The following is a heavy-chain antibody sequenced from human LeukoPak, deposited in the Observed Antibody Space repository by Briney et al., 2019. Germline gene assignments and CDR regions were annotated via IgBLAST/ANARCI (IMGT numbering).Heavy chain of an antibody. D-gene: IGHD6-13*01. CDR3: ARGGIAAADIDY. CDR2: IWNDGSNK. J-gene: IGHJ4*02. Sequence: GRSLRLSCAASGFTFSTYGMHWVRQAPGKGLEWVAVIWNDGSNKYYADSVKGRLTISRDISKNTLHLQMNSLRAEDTAIYDCARGGIAAADIDYWGQGTLVTVSS. CDR1: GFTFSTYG. V-gene: IGHV3-33*01.